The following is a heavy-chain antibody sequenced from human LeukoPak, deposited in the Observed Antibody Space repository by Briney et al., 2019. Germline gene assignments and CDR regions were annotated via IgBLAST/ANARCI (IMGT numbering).Heavy chain of an antibody. Sequence: PSETLSLTCTVSGDSISSYFWSWIRQPPGKGLEWIGYIDDSGSTNYNPSLRSRVTISVDTSKNQFCLKVTSVTAADTAVYYCARGTTVRRSVYYYYYAMDVWGQGTTVTLSS. CDR1: GDSISSYF. D-gene: IGHD4-17*01. V-gene: IGHV4-59*08. J-gene: IGHJ6*02. CDR3: ARGTTVRRSVYYYYYAMDV. CDR2: IDDSGST.